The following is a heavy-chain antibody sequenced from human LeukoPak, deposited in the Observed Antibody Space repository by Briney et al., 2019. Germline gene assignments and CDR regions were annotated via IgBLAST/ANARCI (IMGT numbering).Heavy chain of an antibody. CDR2: ISYDGSNK. D-gene: IGHD6-6*01. CDR3: ARDSSHYLGSSDY. J-gene: IGHJ4*02. V-gene: IGHV3-30-3*01. CDR1: GFTFSSYA. Sequence: GGSLRLSCAASGFTFSSYAMHWVRQAPGKGLEWVAVISYDGSNKYYADSVKGRFTIPRDNSKNTLNLQMNSLRAEDTAIYYCARDSSHYLGSSDYWGQGTLVTVSS.